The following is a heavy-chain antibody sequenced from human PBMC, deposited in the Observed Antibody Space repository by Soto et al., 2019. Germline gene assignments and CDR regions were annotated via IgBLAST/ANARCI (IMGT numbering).Heavy chain of an antibody. Sequence: QVQLVQSGAEVKKPGASVKVSCKASGYTFTGYYMHWVRQAPGQGLEWMGWINPNSGGTNYAQKFQGWVTMTRDTSISAAYMGLGRLRSDDTAVYYCARGGGLYYDFWSGSRDAFDIWGQGTMVTVSS. CDR1: GYTFTGYY. V-gene: IGHV1-2*04. J-gene: IGHJ3*02. D-gene: IGHD3-3*01. CDR3: ARGGGLYYDFWSGSRDAFDI. CDR2: INPNSGGT.